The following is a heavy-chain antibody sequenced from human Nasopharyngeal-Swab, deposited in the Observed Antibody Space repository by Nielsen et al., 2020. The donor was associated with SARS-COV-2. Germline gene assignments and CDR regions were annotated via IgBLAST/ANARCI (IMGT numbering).Heavy chain of an antibody. CDR1: GFTFSSYG. CDR2: IWYDGSNK. Sequence: GESLQISCAASGFTFSSYGMHWVRQAPGKGLEWVAVIWYDGSNKYYADSVKGRFTISRDNSKNTLYLQMNSLRAEDTAVYYCAGGYCSGGSCYPPEGYWGQGTLVTVSS. J-gene: IGHJ4*02. D-gene: IGHD2-15*01. CDR3: AGGYCSGGSCYPPEGY. V-gene: IGHV3-33*01.